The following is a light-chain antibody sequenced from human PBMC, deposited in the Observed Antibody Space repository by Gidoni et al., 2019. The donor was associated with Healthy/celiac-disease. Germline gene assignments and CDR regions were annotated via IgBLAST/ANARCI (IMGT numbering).Light chain of an antibody. CDR3: QQYYSTPQT. Sequence: CKSSQSVLYSSNNQNYLAWYQQKPGQPPKLLIYWASTRESGVPDRLSGSGSGTDFTLTISSLQAEDVAVYYCQQYYSTPQTFGQGTKLEIK. CDR1: QSVLYSSNNQNY. J-gene: IGKJ2*01. V-gene: IGKV4-1*01. CDR2: WAS.